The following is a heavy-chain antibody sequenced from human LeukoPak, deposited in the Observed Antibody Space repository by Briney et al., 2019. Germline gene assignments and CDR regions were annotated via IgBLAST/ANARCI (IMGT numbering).Heavy chain of an antibody. CDR2: IGSSGGGT. D-gene: IGHD3-9*01. V-gene: IGHV3-23*01. CDR3: AKDSSYDILTGYSQGDYFDY. J-gene: IGHJ4*02. Sequence: PGGSLRLSCEASGLTFNNYAMHWVRQSSGKGLEWVSGIGSSGGGTYYADSVKGRFTISRDTSKDTVYLQMDSLRAEDSAVYYCAKDSSYDILTGYSQGDYFDYWGQGTLVTVSS. CDR1: GLTFNNYA.